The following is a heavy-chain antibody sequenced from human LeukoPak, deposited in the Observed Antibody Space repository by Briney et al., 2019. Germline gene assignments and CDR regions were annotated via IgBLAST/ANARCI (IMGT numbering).Heavy chain of an antibody. J-gene: IGHJ4*01. CDR3: ARNFLFGVVPNY. D-gene: IGHD3-3*01. CDR2: INHSGSP. Sequence: PSETLSLTCAVYGGSFNGYFWSWIRQPPGKGLEWIGEINHSGSPNYNPSLKSRVTISVDTSKNQFSLKLSSVTAADTAVYYCARNFLFGVVPNYWGQEPWSPSPQ. V-gene: IGHV4-34*01. CDR1: GGSFNGYF.